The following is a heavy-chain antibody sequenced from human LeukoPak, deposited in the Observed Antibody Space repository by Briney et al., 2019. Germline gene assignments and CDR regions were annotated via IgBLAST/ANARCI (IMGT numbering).Heavy chain of an antibody. Sequence: GGSLRLSCSASGFTFSSYAMHWVRQAPGKGLEYVSSISSNGGTAYYADTVKGRFTISRDNSKNTLYLLMSSLRAEDTAVYYCVRRYCSGGTCYLDSWGQGTLVTVSS. CDR1: GFTFSSYA. D-gene: IGHD2-15*01. J-gene: IGHJ4*02. CDR2: ISSNGGTA. V-gene: IGHV3-64D*06. CDR3: VRRYCSGGTCYLDS.